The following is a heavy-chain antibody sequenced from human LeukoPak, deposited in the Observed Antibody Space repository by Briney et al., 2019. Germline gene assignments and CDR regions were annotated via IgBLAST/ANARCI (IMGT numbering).Heavy chain of an antibody. D-gene: IGHD3-10*02. V-gene: IGHV3-21*01. J-gene: IGHJ6*04. CDR2: ISSSGSYI. Sequence: GGSLRLSCAASGFTFSSYSMNWVRQAPGKGLEWVSSISSSGSYIYYADSVKGRFTISRDNAESSLYLQMNSLRAEDTAVYYCAELGITMIGGVWGKGTTVTISS. CDR3: AELGITMIGGV. CDR1: GFTFSSYS.